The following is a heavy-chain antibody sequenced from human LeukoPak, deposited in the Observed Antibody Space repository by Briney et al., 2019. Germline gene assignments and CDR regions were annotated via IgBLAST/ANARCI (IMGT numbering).Heavy chain of an antibody. Sequence: RASVKVSCKASGYTFTNYYMHWVRQAPGQGLEWMGIINPRGGSTTYAQKFQGRVTMTTDTSTSTAYMELRSLRSDDTAVYYCARDLTHRRNYDNSGYQIVPAFWGQGTLVTVSS. V-gene: IGHV1-46*01. CDR3: ARDLTHRRNYDNSGYQIVPAF. J-gene: IGHJ4*02. D-gene: IGHD3-22*01. CDR1: GYTFTNYY. CDR2: INPRGGST.